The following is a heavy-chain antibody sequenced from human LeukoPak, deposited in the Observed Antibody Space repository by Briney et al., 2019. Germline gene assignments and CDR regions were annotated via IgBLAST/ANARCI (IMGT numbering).Heavy chain of an antibody. D-gene: IGHD3-22*01. CDR2: INSDGINT. Sequence: GGSLRLSCAACGFTFSRYDMHWVRQAPGKGLVWVSRINSDGINTSYADSVKGRFTISRDNAKNTLNLQMNSLRAEDTAVYYCARDLGQYYDTSDNWFDPWGQGTLVTVSS. CDR3: ARDLGQYYDTSDNWFDP. V-gene: IGHV3-74*01. CDR1: GFTFSRYD. J-gene: IGHJ5*02.